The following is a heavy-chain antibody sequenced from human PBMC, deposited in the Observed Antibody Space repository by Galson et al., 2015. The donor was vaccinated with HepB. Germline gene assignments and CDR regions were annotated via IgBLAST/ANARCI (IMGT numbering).Heavy chain of an antibody. Sequence: QSGAEVKKPGESLKISCKGSGYSFTSYWIGWVRQMPGKGLEWMGIIYPGDSDTRYSPSFQGQVTISADKSISTACLQWSSLKASDTAMYYCARHPSFYYDSRASAFDIWGQGTMVTVSS. J-gene: IGHJ3*02. CDR2: IYPGDSDT. V-gene: IGHV5-51*01. D-gene: IGHD3-3*01. CDR3: ARHPSFYYDSRASAFDI. CDR1: GYSFTSYW.